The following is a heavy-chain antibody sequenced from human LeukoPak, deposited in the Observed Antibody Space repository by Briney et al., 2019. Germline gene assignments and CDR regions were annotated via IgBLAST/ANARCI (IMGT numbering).Heavy chain of an antibody. Sequence: ASVKVSCKASGYTFTSYYMHWVRQAPGQGLEWMGIINPSGGSTSYAQKFQGRITMTRDTSTSTVYMELSSLRSEDTALYYCARDPGGSSGWYQFDYWGQGTLVTVSS. CDR2: INPSGGST. CDR1: GYTFTSYY. CDR3: ARDPGGSSGWYQFDY. D-gene: IGHD6-19*01. V-gene: IGHV1-46*01. J-gene: IGHJ4*02.